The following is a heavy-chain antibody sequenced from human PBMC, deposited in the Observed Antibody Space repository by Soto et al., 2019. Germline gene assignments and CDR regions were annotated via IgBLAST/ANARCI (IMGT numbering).Heavy chain of an antibody. CDR1: GGSISSGY. J-gene: IGHJ4*02. Sequence: SETLSLTCSVSGGSISSGYWPWLRHPPGKGLEWIGYIYYSGSTYYNPSLKSRVTISVDTSKNQFSLKLSSVTAADTAVYYCARDGTIFGVFDYWGQGTLVTVSS. CDR3: ARDGTIFGVFDY. V-gene: IGHV4-59*06. CDR2: IYYSGST. D-gene: IGHD3-3*01.